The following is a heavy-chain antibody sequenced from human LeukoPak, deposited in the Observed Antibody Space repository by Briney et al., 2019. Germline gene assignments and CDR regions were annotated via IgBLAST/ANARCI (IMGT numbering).Heavy chain of an antibody. Sequence: GRSLRLSCAASGFTFSSYGMHWVRQAPGKGLEWVAVIWYDGSNKYYADSVKGRFTISRDNSKNTLYLQMNSLRAEDTAVYYCAPRGSHKLDYWGQGTLVTVSS. CDR1: GFTFSSYG. D-gene: IGHD3-10*01. CDR3: APRGSHKLDY. J-gene: IGHJ4*02. CDR2: IWYDGSNK. V-gene: IGHV3-33*01.